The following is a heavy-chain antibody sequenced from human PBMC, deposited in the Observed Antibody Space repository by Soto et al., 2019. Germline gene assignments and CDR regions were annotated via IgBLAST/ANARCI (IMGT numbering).Heavy chain of an antibody. CDR3: ARSSRSSCPNWFDP. CDR2: IYYSGST. CDR1: GGSISSYY. Sequence: SETLSLTCTVSGGSISSYYWSWSRQPPGKGLEWIGYIYYSGSTNYDPYLKSRVTIPVDTSKTQFYLQLNPVTAADTALYYCARSSRSSCPNWFDPWGKGTLVTVSS. D-gene: IGHD6-13*01. J-gene: IGHJ5*02. V-gene: IGHV4-59*01.